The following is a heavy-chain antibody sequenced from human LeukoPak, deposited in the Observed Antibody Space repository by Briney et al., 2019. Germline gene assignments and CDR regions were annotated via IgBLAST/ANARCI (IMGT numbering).Heavy chain of an antibody. CDR1: GYNFTNYW. CDR2: IYPGDSDT. Sequence: GESLKISCKASGYNFTNYWIGWVRQMPGKGLEWMGIIYPGDSDTRYSSSFQGHVTISADRSTSTAFLQWSSLKASDTAMYYCARLRRYSSSSRDEYFQHWGQGTLVTVSS. D-gene: IGHD6-6*01. J-gene: IGHJ1*01. CDR3: ARLRRYSSSSRDEYFQH. V-gene: IGHV5-51*01.